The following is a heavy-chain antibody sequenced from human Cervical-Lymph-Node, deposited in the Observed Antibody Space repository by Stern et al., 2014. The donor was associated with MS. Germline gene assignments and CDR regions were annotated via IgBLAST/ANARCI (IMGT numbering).Heavy chain of an antibody. J-gene: IGHJ6*02. D-gene: IGHD3-3*01. CDR3: ARANYDFWSGNSSFQRYYYGMDV. CDR1: GFTFSSYN. V-gene: IGHV3-48*02. CDR2: ISSSRSTI. Sequence: EVQLEESGGGLVQPGGSLRLSCAASGFTFSSYNMNWVRQAPGKGLEWISYISSSRSTIYHADSVKGRFTISRDNAKNSLYLQMNSLRDEDTAVYYCARANYDFWSGNSSFQRYYYGMDVWGQGTTVTVSS.